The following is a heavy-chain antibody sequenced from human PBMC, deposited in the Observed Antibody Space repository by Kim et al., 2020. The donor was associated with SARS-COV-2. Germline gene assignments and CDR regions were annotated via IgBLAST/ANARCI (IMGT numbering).Heavy chain of an antibody. V-gene: IGHV3-23*01. CDR2: INLSGGKT. Sequence: GGSLRLSCVGSGFPFNTYAMSWVRQAPGKGLEWVSGINLSGGKTYYADSVKGRFTVSRDNSKNTLYLQMNSLRGDDTAVYYCARGNSGYESRLVDYWGQGTLVTVSS. D-gene: IGHD5-12*01. CDR1: GFPFNTYA. CDR3: ARGNSGYESRLVDY. J-gene: IGHJ4*02.